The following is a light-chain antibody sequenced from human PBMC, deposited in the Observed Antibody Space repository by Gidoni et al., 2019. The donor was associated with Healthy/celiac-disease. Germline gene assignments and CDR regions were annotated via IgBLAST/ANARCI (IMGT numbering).Light chain of an antibody. J-gene: IGKJ1*01. CDR2: AAS. V-gene: IGKV1-39*01. CDR3: QQSYSTSWT. Sequence: DIQMTPSPSSRSAYVGDRVTITCRASQSIISYLNWYQQKPGKAPKLLIYAASSLQSGVPSRFSGSGSGTDFTLPISSPQPEDFATYYCQQSYSTSWTFGQGTKVEIK. CDR1: QSIISY.